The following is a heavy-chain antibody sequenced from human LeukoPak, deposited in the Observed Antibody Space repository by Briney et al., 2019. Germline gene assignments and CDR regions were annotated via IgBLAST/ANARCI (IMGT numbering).Heavy chain of an antibody. D-gene: IGHD3-22*01. CDR3: AKDRGRYYDSSGYYWGYYFDS. J-gene: IGHJ4*02. CDR1: GFTFSSYW. Sequence: GGSLRLSCVASGFTFSSYWMSWVRQAPGKGLEWVSAISGSGGSTYYADSVKGRFTISRDNSKNTLYLQMSSLRAEDTAVYYCAKDRGRYYDSSGYYWGYYFDSWGQGILVTVST. V-gene: IGHV3-23*01. CDR2: ISGSGGST.